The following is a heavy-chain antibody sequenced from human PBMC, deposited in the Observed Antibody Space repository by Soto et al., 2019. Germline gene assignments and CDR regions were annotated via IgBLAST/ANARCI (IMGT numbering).Heavy chain of an antibody. D-gene: IGHD6-13*01. Sequence: SETRCVACTVAGGCISGWYSYWIRKNPGKGLEWIGYIYHSGSTNYSSSLKSRVTISIDTSKNQFYLKLSSVTAADTAVYYCARGEDSTNWYPFDYWGQGMLVTVSS. CDR3: ARGEDSTNWYPFDY. J-gene: IGHJ4*02. CDR2: IYHSGST. V-gene: IGHV4-59*12. CDR1: GGCISGWY.